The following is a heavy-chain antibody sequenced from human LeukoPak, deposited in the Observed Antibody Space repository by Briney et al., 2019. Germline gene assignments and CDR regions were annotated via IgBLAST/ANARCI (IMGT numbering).Heavy chain of an antibody. J-gene: IGHJ5*02. CDR2: IYYSGST. Sequence: GSLRLSCAASGFTFSSYWMSWIRQPPGKGLEWIGYIYYSGSTNYNPSLKSRVTISVDTSKNQFSLKLSSVTAADTAVYYCARIFVYCSGDSCYWGWFDPWGQGTLVTVSS. D-gene: IGHD2-15*01. V-gene: IGHV4-59*01. CDR1: GFTFSSYW. CDR3: ARIFVYCSGDSCYWGWFDP.